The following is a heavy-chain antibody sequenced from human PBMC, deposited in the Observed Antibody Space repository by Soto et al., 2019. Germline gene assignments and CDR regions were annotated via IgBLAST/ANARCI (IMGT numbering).Heavy chain of an antibody. V-gene: IGHV3-21*02. Sequence: EVLLVESGGGLVKPGGSLRLSCAVSGFTFSSYSMNWVRQAPGKGLEWVSSISSDSKYIYYADSVKGRFTTSRDNAQNSRLLQRHSLRAEDTAVYVCTRQEIAEVVGAATVFDYWGQGTLVTVSS. CDR2: ISSDSKYI. J-gene: IGHJ4*02. CDR3: TRQEIAEVVGAATVFDY. CDR1: GFTFSSYS. D-gene: IGHD2-15*01.